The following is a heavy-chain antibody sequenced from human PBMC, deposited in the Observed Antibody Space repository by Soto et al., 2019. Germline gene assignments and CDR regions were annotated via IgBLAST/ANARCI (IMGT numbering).Heavy chain of an antibody. CDR3: AREEAGAFDT. V-gene: IGHV4-31*03. CDR2: TYYSGST. J-gene: IGHJ3*02. CDR1: GVSMSSGGYY. D-gene: IGHD3-10*01. Sequence: QVQLQESGPGLVKPSQTLSLTCTVSGVSMSSGGYYWTWIRQHPGKGLEWIGYTYYSGSTYYNPSLKSRHTISVDTSKNQFSLRLSSVTAADTAVYYCAREEAGAFDTWGQGTMVTVSS.